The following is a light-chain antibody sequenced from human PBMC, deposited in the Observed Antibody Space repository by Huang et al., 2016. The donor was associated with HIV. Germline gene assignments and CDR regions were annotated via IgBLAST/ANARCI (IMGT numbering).Light chain of an antibody. CDR2: GAS. V-gene: IGKV3-15*01. CDR1: QSVSSN. CDR3: HQYTKWPSWT. Sequence: EIVMTQSPGTLTVSPGEIATLSCRASQSVSSNLAWYQQKPGQTPRLLIYGASTRATGIPARFSGSGSGTEFTLTISSLQSEDFGVYYCHQYTKWPSWTFGQGTKVEIK. J-gene: IGKJ1*01.